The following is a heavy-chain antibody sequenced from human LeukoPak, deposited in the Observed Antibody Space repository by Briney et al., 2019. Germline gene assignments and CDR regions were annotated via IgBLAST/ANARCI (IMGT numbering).Heavy chain of an antibody. CDR3: ARGSHCGGDCYYLDY. CDR1: GGSISSGGYY. Sequence: SETLSLTCTVSGGSISSGGYYWSWIRQHPGKGLGWIGYIYYSGSTYYNPSLKSRVTISVDTSKNQFSLKLSSVTAADTAVYYCARGSHCGGDCYYLDYWGQGTLVTVSS. J-gene: IGHJ4*02. V-gene: IGHV4-31*03. CDR2: IYYSGST. D-gene: IGHD2-21*02.